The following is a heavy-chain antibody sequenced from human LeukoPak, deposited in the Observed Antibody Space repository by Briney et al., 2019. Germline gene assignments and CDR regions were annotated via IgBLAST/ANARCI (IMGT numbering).Heavy chain of an antibody. J-gene: IGHJ4*02. CDR1: GCTFTGYY. V-gene: IGHV1-2*04. Sequence: GASVKVSCKASGCTFTGYYMHWVRQAPGQGLEWMGWINPNSGGTNYAQKFQGWVTMTRDTSISTAYMELSRLRSDDTAVYYCARDERGSGSYNFDYWGQGTLVTVSS. D-gene: IGHD3-10*01. CDR2: INPNSGGT. CDR3: ARDERGSGSYNFDY.